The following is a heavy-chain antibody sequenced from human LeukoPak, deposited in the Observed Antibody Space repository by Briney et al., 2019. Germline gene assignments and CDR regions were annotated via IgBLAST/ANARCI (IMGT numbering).Heavy chain of an antibody. CDR2: INAGNGNT. CDR3: AKDRYSYAFEYSDS. V-gene: IGHV1-3*01. J-gene: IGHJ4*02. Sequence: ASVKVSCKASGYTFTSYAMHWVRQAPGQRLEWMGWINAGNGNTKYSQKFQGRVTITRDTSASTAYMELSSLRAEDTAVYYCAKDRYSYAFEYSDSWGQGTLVTVSP. D-gene: IGHD5-18*01. CDR1: GYTFTSYA.